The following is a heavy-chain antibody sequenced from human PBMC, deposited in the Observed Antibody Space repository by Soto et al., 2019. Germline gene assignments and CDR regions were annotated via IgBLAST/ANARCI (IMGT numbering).Heavy chain of an antibody. J-gene: IGHJ4*02. Sequence: ASVKVSCKASGYTFTSYGISWVRQAPGQGLEWMGWISAYNGNTNYAQKLQGRVTMTTDTSTSTAYMELRSLRSDDTAVYYCARGLRYFDWFETTWDYWGQGTLVTVSS. CDR2: ISAYNGNT. CDR1: GYTFTSYG. V-gene: IGHV1-18*01. D-gene: IGHD3-9*01. CDR3: ARGLRYFDWFETTWDY.